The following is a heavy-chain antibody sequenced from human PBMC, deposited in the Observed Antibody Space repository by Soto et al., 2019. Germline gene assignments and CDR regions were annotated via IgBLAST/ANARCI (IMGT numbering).Heavy chain of an antibody. D-gene: IGHD3-10*01. CDR1: GGTFSSYT. V-gene: IGHV1-69*04. Sequence: SVKVSCKASGGTFSSYTISWVRQAPGQGLEWMGRIIPILGIANYAQKFQGRVTITADKSTSTAYMELSSLRSEDTAVYYCARDSAIYGSGSYSFDYWGQGALVTVSS. CDR2: IIPILGIA. CDR3: ARDSAIYGSGSYSFDY. J-gene: IGHJ4*02.